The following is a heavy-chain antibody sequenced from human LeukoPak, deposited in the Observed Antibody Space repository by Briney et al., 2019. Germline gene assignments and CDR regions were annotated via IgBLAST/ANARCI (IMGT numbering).Heavy chain of an antibody. CDR3: ARHPITWSSSSNVVYYYGMDV. D-gene: IGHD6-6*01. Sequence: SETLSLACTVSGGSISSYYWSWIRQPPGKGLEWIGYIYYSGSTNYNPSLKSRVTISVDTSKNQFSLKLSSVTAADTAVYYCARHPITWSSSSNVVYYYGMDVWGQGTTVTVSS. CDR2: IYYSGST. CDR1: GGSISSYY. V-gene: IGHV4-59*08. J-gene: IGHJ6*02.